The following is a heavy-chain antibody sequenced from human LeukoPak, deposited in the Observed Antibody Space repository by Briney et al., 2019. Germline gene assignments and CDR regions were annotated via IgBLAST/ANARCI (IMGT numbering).Heavy chain of an antibody. D-gene: IGHD3-22*01. CDR1: GYTFSSYG. CDR3: ARDRQLGSSGYYAAY. CDR2: ISAYNGNT. J-gene: IGHJ4*02. V-gene: IGHV1-18*01. Sequence: GASVKVSCKASGYTFSSYGISWVRQAPGQGLEWMGWISAYNGNTNYAQKVQGGVTLTTETSTSTAYMELRSLRSDDTAVYYCARDRQLGSSGYYAAYWGRGTLVTVSS.